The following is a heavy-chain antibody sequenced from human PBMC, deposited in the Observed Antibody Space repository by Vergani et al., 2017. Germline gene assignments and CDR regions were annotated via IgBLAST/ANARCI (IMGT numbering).Heavy chain of an antibody. Sequence: EVQLVQSGAEVKKPGESVKISCKGSGYSFTSYWIGWVRQMPGKGLEWMGIIYPGDSDTRYSPSFQGQVTISADKSISTAYLQWSSLKASDTAMYYCARVVRXYCSSTSCYNWFDPWGQGTLVTVSS. J-gene: IGHJ5*02. CDR1: GYSFTSYW. D-gene: IGHD2-2*01. CDR2: IYPGDSDT. V-gene: IGHV5-51*03. CDR3: ARVVRXYCSSTSCYNWFDP.